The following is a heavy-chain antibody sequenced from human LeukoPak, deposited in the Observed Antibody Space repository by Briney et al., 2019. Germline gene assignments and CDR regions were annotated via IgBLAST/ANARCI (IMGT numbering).Heavy chain of an antibody. CDR1: GFTFGHYA. D-gene: IGHD3-22*01. CDR2: IRRQAYGGTI. J-gene: IGHJ4*02. Sequence: PGGSLRLSCTGSGFTFGHYALAWVRQAPGKGLEWLGFIRRQAYGGTIEYAASVKGRFSISRDNSKSIADLQINSLKTEDTAVYYCTTDNHYYGSSPYYGFDYWGQGTLVTVSS. V-gene: IGHV3-49*04. CDR3: TTDNHYYGSSPYYGFDY.